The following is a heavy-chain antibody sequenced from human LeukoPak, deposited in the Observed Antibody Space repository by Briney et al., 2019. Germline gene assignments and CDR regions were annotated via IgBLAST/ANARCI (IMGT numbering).Heavy chain of an antibody. J-gene: IGHJ5*02. CDR2: IYYSGTT. CDR3: ARHGWRSSSLTNWPDP. CDR1: GDSISGSSYY. V-gene: IGHV4-39*01. Sequence: SSETLSLTCTVSGDSISGSSYYWGWIRQSPGKELEWIASIYYSGTTYYNPSLKSRVTMSVDTSKNQFSLKLSSVTAADTAVYYCARHGWRSSSLTNWPDPWGQGTLVTVSS. D-gene: IGHD6-6*01.